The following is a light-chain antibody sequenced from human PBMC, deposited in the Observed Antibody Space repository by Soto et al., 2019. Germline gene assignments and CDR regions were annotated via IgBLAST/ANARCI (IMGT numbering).Light chain of an antibody. Sequence: AIQLTQSPSSLSASIGERVTITCRASQGIASALAWYQQRPGKPPSLLIYDASTSQSGVPSRFGGSGSETDFTLTISSLQPEDFATYYCQQFSTYPVTFGGGTRVEIK. CDR1: QGIASA. V-gene: IGKV1-13*02. J-gene: IGKJ4*01. CDR2: DAS. CDR3: QQFSTYPVT.